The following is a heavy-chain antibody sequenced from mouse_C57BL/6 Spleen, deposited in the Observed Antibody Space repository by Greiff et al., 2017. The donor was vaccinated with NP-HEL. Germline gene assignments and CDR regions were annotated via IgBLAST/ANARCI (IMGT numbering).Heavy chain of an antibody. CDR2: IDPSDSET. CDR3: ARSRDYYGSRDAMDY. J-gene: IGHJ4*01. D-gene: IGHD1-1*01. Sequence: QVQLQQPGAELVRPGSSVKLSCKASGYTFTSYWMHWVKQRPIQGLEWIGNIDPSDSETHYNQKFKDKATLNVDKSSSTAYMQLSSLTSEDAAVYYCARSRDYYGSRDAMDYWGQGTSVTVSS. V-gene: IGHV1-52*01. CDR1: GYTFTSYW.